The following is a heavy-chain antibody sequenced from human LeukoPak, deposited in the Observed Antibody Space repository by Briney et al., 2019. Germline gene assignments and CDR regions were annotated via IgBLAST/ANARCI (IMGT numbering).Heavy chain of an antibody. D-gene: IGHD5-12*01. J-gene: IGHJ5*02. CDR2: IIPIFGTA. Sequence: SVKVSCKASGGTFSSYAISWVRQAPGQGLEWMGGIIPIFGTANYAQKFQGRVTITADESTSTAYMELSSLRSEDTAVYYCARRGYDGNWFDPWGQGTWSPFPQ. V-gene: IGHV1-69*13. CDR3: ARRGYDGNWFDP. CDR1: GGTFSSYA.